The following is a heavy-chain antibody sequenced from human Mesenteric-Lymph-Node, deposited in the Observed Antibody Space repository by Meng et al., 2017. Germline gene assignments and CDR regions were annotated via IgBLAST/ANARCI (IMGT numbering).Heavy chain of an antibody. D-gene: IGHD2-15*01. CDR1: GGSFRNSDYY. CDR3: ARVGYCSGGSCSFRYFDY. CDR2: IYYSGST. V-gene: IGHV4-30-4*01. J-gene: IGHJ4*02. Sequence: QVHLPDSGPGRVKPSQTLSLTCNVSGGSFRNSDYYWSCIRQPPGKGLEWIGYIYYSGSTYYNPSLKSRVTISVDTSKNQFSLKLSSVTAADTAVHYCARVGYCSGGSCSFRYFDYWGQGILVTVSS.